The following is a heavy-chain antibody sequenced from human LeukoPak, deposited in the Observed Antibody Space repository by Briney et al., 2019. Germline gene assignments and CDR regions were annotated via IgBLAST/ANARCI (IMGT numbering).Heavy chain of an antibody. CDR3: ASVSGYYKTYFDY. Sequence: GRSLRLSCAASGFTFSSYAMHRVRQAPGKGLEWVAVKSYDGSNKYYADSVKGRFTISRDNSKNTLCLQMNSLRAEDTAVYYCASVSGYYKTYFDYWGQGTLVTVSS. CDR1: GFTFSSYA. J-gene: IGHJ4*02. V-gene: IGHV3-30-3*01. D-gene: IGHD3-3*01. CDR2: KSYDGSNK.